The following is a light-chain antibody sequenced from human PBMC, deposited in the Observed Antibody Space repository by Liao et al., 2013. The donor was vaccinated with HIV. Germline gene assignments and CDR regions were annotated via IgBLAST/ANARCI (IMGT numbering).Light chain of an antibody. CDR3: QVWDSSSDHHYV. V-gene: IGLV3-21*04. CDR1: KLGHKY. CDR2: YDS. J-gene: IGLJ1*01. Sequence: SYELTQPPSVSVSPGQTASITCSGDKLGHKYVSWYQQKPGQSPVLVIYYDSDRPSGIPERFSGSNSGNTATLTISRVEAGDEADYYCQVWDSSSDHHYVFGTGTKVTVL.